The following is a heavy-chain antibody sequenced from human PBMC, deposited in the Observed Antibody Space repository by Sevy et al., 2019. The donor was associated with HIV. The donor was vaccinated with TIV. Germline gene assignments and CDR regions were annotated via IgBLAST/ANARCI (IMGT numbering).Heavy chain of an antibody. Sequence: GGSLRLSCAASGFTFSSYAMHWVRQAPGKGLEWVAVISYDGSNKYYADSVKGRFTVCRDNSKNTLYRQMTSLRAEDTAVYYCVRGGGGGPYYYDSSGYHDAFDIWGQGTMVTVSS. CDR1: GFTFSSYA. D-gene: IGHD3-22*01. V-gene: IGHV3-30*04. CDR2: ISYDGSNK. J-gene: IGHJ3*02. CDR3: VRGGGGGPYYYDSSGYHDAFDI.